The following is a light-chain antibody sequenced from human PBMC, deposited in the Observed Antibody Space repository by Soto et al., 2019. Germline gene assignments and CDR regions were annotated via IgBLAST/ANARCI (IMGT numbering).Light chain of an antibody. J-gene: IGKJ1*01. CDR2: GAS. CDR1: QSVSTSY. Sequence: EIVLTQSPGTLSLSPGERATLSCRASQSVSTSYLAWYQQKFGPAPRLLIYGASSRATGIPDRFSGSGSGTDFTLTINRLEPEDFAVYYCQQYGSPWTFGQGTKVEIK. CDR3: QQYGSPWT. V-gene: IGKV3-20*01.